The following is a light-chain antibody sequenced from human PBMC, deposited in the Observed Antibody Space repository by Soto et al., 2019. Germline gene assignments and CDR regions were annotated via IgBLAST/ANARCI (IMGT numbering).Light chain of an antibody. J-gene: IGLJ1*01. CDR3: CSYARSSTYV. CDR2: EGS. V-gene: IGLV2-23*01. CDR1: SSDVGSYNL. Sequence: QSVLTQPASVSGSPGQSITISCTGTSSDVGSYNLVSWYQQHPGKAPKLMIYEGSKRPSGVSNRFSGSKSGNTASLTISGLQAEDEADYYCCSYARSSTYVFGTGIKVTVL.